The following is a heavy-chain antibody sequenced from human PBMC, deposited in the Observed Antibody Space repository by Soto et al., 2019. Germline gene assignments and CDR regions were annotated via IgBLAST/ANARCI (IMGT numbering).Heavy chain of an antibody. CDR1: VFPFIRYW. V-gene: IGHV3-7*01. Sequence: AALRLSCSAPVFPFIRYWMSWVRQAPGKGLEWVVNIKQDGSENYYVDSVKGRFTISRDNAKNSLYLQMNSLRAEDTAVYYCATYPGRRAMDVWGQGTTV. D-gene: IGHD2-2*01. J-gene: IGHJ6*02. CDR2: IKQDGSEN. CDR3: ATYPGRRAMDV.